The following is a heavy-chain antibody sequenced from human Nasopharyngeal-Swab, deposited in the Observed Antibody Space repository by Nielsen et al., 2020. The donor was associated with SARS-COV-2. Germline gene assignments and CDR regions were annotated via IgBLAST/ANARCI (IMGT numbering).Heavy chain of an antibody. Sequence: GESLKISCAASGFTFSSYSMNWVRQAPGKGLEWVSSISSSSSYIYYADSVKGRFTISRDNAKNSLYLQMNSLRAEDTAVYYCAGRPRYSSSWYSPYYYYGMDVWGQGTTATVSS. D-gene: IGHD6-13*01. CDR3: AGRPRYSSSWYSPYYYYGMDV. J-gene: IGHJ6*02. CDR1: GFTFSSYS. CDR2: ISSSSSYI. V-gene: IGHV3-21*01.